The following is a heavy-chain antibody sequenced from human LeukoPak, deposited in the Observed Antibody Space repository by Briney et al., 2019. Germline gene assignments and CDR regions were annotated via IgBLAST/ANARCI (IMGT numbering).Heavy chain of an antibody. J-gene: IGHJ3*02. D-gene: IGHD1-26*01. CDR3: ARRWSGSYYDAFDI. Sequence: GESLQISCRASGYNFTPYWIGWVRPMPGKGLEWMGIVFSGGSDTKYSPSFQGRVTMSVDKSITTAYLHWSSLKASDTAMYYCARRWSGSYYDAFDIWGQGTMVTVSS. V-gene: IGHV5-51*01. CDR1: GYNFTPYW. CDR2: VFSGGSDT.